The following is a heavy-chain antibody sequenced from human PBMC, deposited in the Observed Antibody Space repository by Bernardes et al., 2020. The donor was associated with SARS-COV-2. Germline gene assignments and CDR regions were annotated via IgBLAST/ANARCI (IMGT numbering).Heavy chain of an antibody. J-gene: IGHJ4*02. CDR3: ARDGVWIQQSPFDY. V-gene: IGHV3-7*04. Sequence: GGSLRLSCAASGFTFSSYWMSWVRQAPGKGLEWVANIKQDGSEKYYVDSVKGRFTISRDNAKNSLYLQMNSLRAEDTAVYYCARDGVWIQQSPFDYWGQGTLVTVSS. CDR2: IKQDGSEK. CDR1: GFTFSSYW. D-gene: IGHD5-18*01.